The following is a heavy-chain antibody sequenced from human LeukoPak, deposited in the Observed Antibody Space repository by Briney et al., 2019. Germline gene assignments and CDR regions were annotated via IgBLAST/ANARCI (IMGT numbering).Heavy chain of an antibody. CDR1: GGSISSSSYY. D-gene: IGHD2-2*01. CDR2: IYYSGST. CDR3: ARYYLPVVPAATGWFDP. V-gene: IGHV4-39*01. J-gene: IGHJ5*02. Sequence: SETLSLTCTVSGGSISSSSYYWGWIRQPPGKGLEWIGSIYYSGSTYYNPSLKSRVTISVDTSKNQFSLKLSSVTAADTAVYYCARYYLPVVPAATGWFDPWGQGTLVTVSS.